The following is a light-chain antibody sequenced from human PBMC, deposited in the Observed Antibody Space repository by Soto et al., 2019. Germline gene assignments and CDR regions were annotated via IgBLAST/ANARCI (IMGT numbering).Light chain of an antibody. Sequence: ILLTPSPGSLSLSPGKRPSLPGRASPSISSSYLAWYQQRPGQAPRLLIYGASSRATGIPDRFSGSGSGTDFTLTISRLEPEDFAVYYCHQYGSSPATFGQGTKVDIK. V-gene: IGKV3-20*01. CDR2: GAS. CDR3: HQYGSSPAT. CDR1: PSISSSY. J-gene: IGKJ1*01.